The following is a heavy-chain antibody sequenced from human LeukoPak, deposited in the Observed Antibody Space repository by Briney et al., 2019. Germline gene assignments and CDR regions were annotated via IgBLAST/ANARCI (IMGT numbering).Heavy chain of an antibody. CDR2: IYYSGTT. V-gene: IGHV4-59*08. D-gene: IGHD3-10*01. J-gene: IGHJ4*02. Sequence: SETLSLTCTVSGGSISSYYWSWIRQPPGKGLEWIGFIYYSGTTYYTPSLKSRVTISVDTSKNQFSLKLSSVTAADTAVYYCARHREEFGELLRDYWGQGTLVTVSS. CDR1: GGSISSYY. CDR3: ARHREEFGELLRDY.